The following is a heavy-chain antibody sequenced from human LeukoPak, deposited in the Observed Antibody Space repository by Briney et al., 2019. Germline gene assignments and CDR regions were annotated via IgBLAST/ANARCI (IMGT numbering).Heavy chain of an antibody. CDR2: IYYSGST. J-gene: IGHJ6*03. CDR3: ARDKRYYMDV. Sequence: SETLSLTCTVSGGSISSSSYYWGWIRQPPWKGLEWIGSIYYSGSTYYNPSLKSRVTISVDTSKNQFSLKLSSVTAADTAVYYCARDKRYYMDVWGKGTTVTASS. V-gene: IGHV4-39*07. CDR1: GGSISSSSYY.